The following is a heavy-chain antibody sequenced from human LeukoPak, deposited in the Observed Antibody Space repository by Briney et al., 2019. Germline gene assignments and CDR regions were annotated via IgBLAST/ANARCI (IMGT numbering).Heavy chain of an antibody. Sequence: GGSLRLSCTASGFTFSRYAMYWVRQAPGGGLEWVSGIFGRGGRAHYADSVKGRFTISRDNSKNTLYLQMNSLRAEDTAVYYCAKDSYWDYDTLTGDRGSYAFDIWGQGTMVTVSS. CDR2: IFGRGGRA. D-gene: IGHD3-9*01. J-gene: IGHJ3*02. CDR3: AKDSYWDYDTLTGDRGSYAFDI. V-gene: IGHV3-23*01. CDR1: GFTFSRYA.